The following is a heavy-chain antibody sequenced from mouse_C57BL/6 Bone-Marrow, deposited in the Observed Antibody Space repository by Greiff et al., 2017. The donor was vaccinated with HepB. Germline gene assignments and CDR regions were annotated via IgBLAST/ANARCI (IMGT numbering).Heavy chain of an antibody. V-gene: IGHV1-80*01. CDR1: GYAFSSYW. CDR2: IYPGDGDT. J-gene: IGHJ4*01. Sequence: VQLQQSGAELVKPGASVKISCKASGYAFSSYWMNWVKQRPGKGLEWIGQIYPGDGDTNYNGKFKGKATLTADKTSSNAYMQLSSLTSEDSAVYFCARGAAYCAMDYWGPGTSVTVSS. CDR3: ARGAAYCAMDY.